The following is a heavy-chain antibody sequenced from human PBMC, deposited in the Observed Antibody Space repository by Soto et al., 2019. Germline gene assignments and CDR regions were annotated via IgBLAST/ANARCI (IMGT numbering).Heavy chain of an antibody. J-gene: IGHJ1*01. D-gene: IGHD4-17*01. V-gene: IGHV4-39*01. CDR3: SRLNDYVEYFQH. Sequence: QLQLQESGPGLVKPSETLSLNCSVSGGSIRSSPYYWGWIRQPPGKGLEYIGSIFHSGSTYYNPSLQNRVTISVDTFKNKFSLQLNSVTTADTAVYYCSRLNDYVEYFQHWGQGALVTVSS. CDR1: GGSIRSSPYY. CDR2: IFHSGST.